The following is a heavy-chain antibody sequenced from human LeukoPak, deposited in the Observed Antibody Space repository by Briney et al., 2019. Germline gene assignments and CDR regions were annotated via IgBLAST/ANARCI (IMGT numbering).Heavy chain of an antibody. V-gene: IGHV3-74*01. CDR1: GLTFSSHW. Sequence: GGSLRLSCAASGLTFSSHWMHWVRQAPGKGLVWVSRITNDGSSTTYADSVKGRLTISRDNSKNTLYLQMNSLRAEDTAVYYCARGSGSSTWFRDYFDYWGQGTLVTVSS. CDR2: ITNDGSST. CDR3: ARGSGSSTWFRDYFDY. D-gene: IGHD6-13*01. J-gene: IGHJ4*02.